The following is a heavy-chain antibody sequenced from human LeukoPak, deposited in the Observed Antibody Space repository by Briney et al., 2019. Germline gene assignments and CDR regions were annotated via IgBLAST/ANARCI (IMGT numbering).Heavy chain of an antibody. V-gene: IGHV1-8*01. CDR2: MNPNSGNT. CDR3: ARVGKGTAVTPRPYYFDY. Sequence: ASVKVSCKASGYTFTSYDINWVRQATGQGLEWMGWMNPNSGNTGYAQKFQGRVTMTRNTSLSTAHMELSSLRSEDTAVYYCARVGKGTAVTPRPYYFDYWGQGTLVNVSS. D-gene: IGHD4-23*01. J-gene: IGHJ4*02. CDR1: GYTFTSYD.